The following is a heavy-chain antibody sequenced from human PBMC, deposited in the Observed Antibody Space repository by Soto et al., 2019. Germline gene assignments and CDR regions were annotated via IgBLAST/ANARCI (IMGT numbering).Heavy chain of an antibody. CDR1: GGTFSSYA. D-gene: IGHD5-18*01. Sequence: ASVKVSCKASGGTFSSYAISWVRQAPGQGLEWMGGIIPIFGTANYAQKFQGRVTITADESTSTAYMELSGLRSEDTAVYYCARAGEEIQLWPSGPNAFDIWGQGTMVTVSS. CDR3: ARAGEEIQLWPSGPNAFDI. CDR2: IIPIFGTA. J-gene: IGHJ3*02. V-gene: IGHV1-69*13.